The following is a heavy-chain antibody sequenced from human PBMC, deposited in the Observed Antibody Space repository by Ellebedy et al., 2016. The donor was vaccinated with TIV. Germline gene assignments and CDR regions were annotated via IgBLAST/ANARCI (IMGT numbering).Heavy chain of an antibody. CDR1: GFTVSSNY. Sequence: GGSLRLSCAASGFTVSSNYMSWVRQAPGKGLEWVSVIYSGGSTYYADSVKGRFTISRDNAKNSLYLQMNSLRDEDTAVYYCASGPCDYWGQGTLVTVSS. D-gene: IGHD3/OR15-3a*01. V-gene: IGHV3-53*01. J-gene: IGHJ4*02. CDR3: ASGPCDY. CDR2: IYSGGST.